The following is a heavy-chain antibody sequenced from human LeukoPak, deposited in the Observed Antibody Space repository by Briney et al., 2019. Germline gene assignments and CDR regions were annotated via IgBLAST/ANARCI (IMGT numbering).Heavy chain of an antibody. Sequence: SETLSLTCTVSGGSISSYYWSWIRQPPGKGLEWIGSIYYSGSTYYNPSLKSRVTISVDTSKNQFSLKLGSVTAADTAVYYCARGYYYDSSGYYYVNPFFDYWGQGTLVTVSS. J-gene: IGHJ4*02. V-gene: IGHV4-39*07. D-gene: IGHD3-22*01. CDR3: ARGYYYDSSGYYYVNPFFDY. CDR1: GGSISSYY. CDR2: IYYSGST.